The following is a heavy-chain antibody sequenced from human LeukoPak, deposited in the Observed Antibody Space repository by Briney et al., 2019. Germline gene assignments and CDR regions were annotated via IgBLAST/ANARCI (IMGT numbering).Heavy chain of an antibody. CDR1: GYTLTELS. J-gene: IGHJ4*02. V-gene: IGHV1-24*01. CDR2: FDPEDGET. Sequence: ASVKVSCKVSGYTLTELSMHWGRQAPGKGLEGMGGFDPEDGETIYAQKFQGRVTMTEDTSTDTAYMELSSLRSEDTAVYYCATGLLGYYYDSSGYYQLDYWGQGTLVTVSS. D-gene: IGHD3-22*01. CDR3: ATGLLGYYYDSSGYYQLDY.